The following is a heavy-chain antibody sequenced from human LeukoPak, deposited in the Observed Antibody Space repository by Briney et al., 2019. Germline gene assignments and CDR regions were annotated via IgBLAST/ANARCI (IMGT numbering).Heavy chain of an antibody. V-gene: IGHV4-59*12. CDR2: TYYSGST. CDR1: GCSISSDY. CDR3: EREAKD. Sequence: SETLSLTCTVSGCSISSDYWSWIRQPPGKGLEWIGSTYYSGSTNYNPSLQSRVTISVDTSKNHFSLKLTAVTAADTAVYYCEREAKDWGQGTLVTVSS. J-gene: IGHJ4*02.